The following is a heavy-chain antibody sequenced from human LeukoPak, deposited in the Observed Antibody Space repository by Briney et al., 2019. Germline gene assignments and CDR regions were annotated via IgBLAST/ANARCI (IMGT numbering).Heavy chain of an antibody. Sequence: PSETLSLTCTVSGGSISSYYWSWIRQPAGKGLEWIGRIYTSGSTNYNPSLKSRVTISVDTSKNQFSLKLSSVTAADTAVYYCARVRLEYLGAYYFDYWGQGTLVAVSS. CDR3: ARVRLEYLGAYYFDY. V-gene: IGHV4-4*07. CDR1: GGSISSYY. J-gene: IGHJ4*02. D-gene: IGHD2/OR15-2a*01. CDR2: IYTSGST.